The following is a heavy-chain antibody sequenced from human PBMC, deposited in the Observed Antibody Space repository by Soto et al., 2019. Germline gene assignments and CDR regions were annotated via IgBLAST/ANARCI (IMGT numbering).Heavy chain of an antibody. Sequence: QVQLVESGGGVVQPGRSLRLSCAASGFTFSSYGMHWVRQAPGKGLEWVAVIWYDGSNKYYADSVKGRFTISRDNYKNTLYMQMNSLRAEDTAVYYCARDAGYCSGGSCPFGVDFDYWGHGTLVTVSS. CDR1: GFTFSSYG. J-gene: IGHJ4*01. V-gene: IGHV3-33*01. D-gene: IGHD2-15*01. CDR2: IWYDGSNK. CDR3: ARDAGYCSGGSCPFGVDFDY.